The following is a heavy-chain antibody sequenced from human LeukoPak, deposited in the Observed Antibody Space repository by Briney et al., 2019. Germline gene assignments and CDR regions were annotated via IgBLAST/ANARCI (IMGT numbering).Heavy chain of an antibody. CDR2: ISSSGSSI. J-gene: IGHJ2*01. CDR1: GFIFSSYE. CDR3: ARDDVLSLGISFDL. V-gene: IGHV3-48*03. Sequence: GGSLRLSCAASGFIFSSYEMNWVRQAPGKGLEWVSYISSSGSSIYYADSVEGRFTISRDNAKNSLYLQMNSLRAGDTAVYYCARDDVLSLGISFDLWGRGTLVTVSS. D-gene: IGHD3-10*02.